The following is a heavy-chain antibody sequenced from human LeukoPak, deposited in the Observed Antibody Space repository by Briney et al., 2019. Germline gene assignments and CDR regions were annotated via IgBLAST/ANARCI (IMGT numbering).Heavy chain of an antibody. J-gene: IGHJ4*02. CDR2: ISGSGGST. V-gene: IGHV3-23*01. CDR3: AKGYSSSLYYFDY. CDR1: GFTFSSYA. Sequence: PGGSLRLSCAASGFTFSSYAMSWVRQAPGKGLEWVSAISGSGGSTYYADPVKGRFTISRDNSKNTLYLQMNSLRAEDTAVYYCAKGYSSSLYYFDYWGQGTLVTVSS. D-gene: IGHD6-13*01.